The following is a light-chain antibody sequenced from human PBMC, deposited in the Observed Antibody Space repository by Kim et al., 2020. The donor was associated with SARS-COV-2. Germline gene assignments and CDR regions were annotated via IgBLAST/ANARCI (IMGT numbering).Light chain of an antibody. CDR1: NIGSKK. CDR2: RDS. V-gene: IGLV3-9*01. J-gene: IGLJ2*01. CDR3: QVWDSSTV. Sequence: VSVAQGQKARITSGGNNIGSKKVHWYQQKPGQAPVQVIYRDSNRPSGMPERFSGSNSGNTATLTISRAQAGDEADYYCQVWDSSTVFGGGTQLTVL.